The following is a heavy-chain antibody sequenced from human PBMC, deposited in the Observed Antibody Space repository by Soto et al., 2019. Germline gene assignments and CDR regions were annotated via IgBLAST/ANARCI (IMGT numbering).Heavy chain of an antibody. V-gene: IGHV4-39*01. Sequence: SGTLSLTCTVSGGSISSSSYYWGWFRQPPGKGLEWIGSIYYSGSTYYNPSLKSRVTISVDTSKNQFSLKLSSVTAADTAVYYCASRAPDYGDYYFDYWGQGTLVTVSS. D-gene: IGHD4-17*01. CDR3: ASRAPDYGDYYFDY. CDR1: GGSISSSSYY. CDR2: IYYSGST. J-gene: IGHJ4*02.